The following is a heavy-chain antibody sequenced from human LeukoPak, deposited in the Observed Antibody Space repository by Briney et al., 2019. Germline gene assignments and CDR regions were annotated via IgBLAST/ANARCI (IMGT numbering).Heavy chain of an antibody. Sequence: SVKVSCKASGGTFSSYAISWVRQAPGQGLECMGGIIPIFGTANYAQKFQGRVTITTDESTSTAYMELSSLRSEDTAVYYCARGERATDQFDCWGQGTLVTVSS. J-gene: IGHJ4*02. CDR1: GGTFSSYA. CDR2: IIPIFGTA. D-gene: IGHD1-1*01. V-gene: IGHV1-69*05. CDR3: ARGERATDQFDC.